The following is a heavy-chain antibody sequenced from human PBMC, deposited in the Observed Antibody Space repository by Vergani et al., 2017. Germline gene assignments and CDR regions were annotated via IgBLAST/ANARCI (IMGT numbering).Heavy chain of an antibody. CDR2: IKQDGSEK. Sequence: EVQLVESGGGLVQPGGSLRLSCAASGFTFSSYWMSWVRQAPGKGLEWVANIKQDGSEKYYVDSVKGRFTISRDNAKNSLYLQMNSLRAEDTAVYYCARDGGESNYYYGMDVWGQGTTVTVSS. CDR1: GFTFSSYW. V-gene: IGHV3-7*01. CDR3: ARDGGESNYYYGMDV. J-gene: IGHJ6*02. D-gene: IGHD2-21*01.